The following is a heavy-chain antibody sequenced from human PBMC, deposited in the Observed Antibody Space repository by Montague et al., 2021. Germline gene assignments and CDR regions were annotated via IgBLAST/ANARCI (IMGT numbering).Heavy chain of an antibody. CDR2: IWFDGSNI. CDR3: VRGRPSWLDRGFDL. Sequence: SLRLSCAASGFTVTSYAMHWVRQAPGKGLEWVALIWFDGSNIKYADPVKGRFTISRDTPKNTLSLEMGSLTADDTAVYYCVRGRPSWLDRGFDLWGQGTLVTVSS. V-gene: IGHV3-33*01. CDR1: GFTVTSYA. D-gene: IGHD6-19*01. J-gene: IGHJ4*02.